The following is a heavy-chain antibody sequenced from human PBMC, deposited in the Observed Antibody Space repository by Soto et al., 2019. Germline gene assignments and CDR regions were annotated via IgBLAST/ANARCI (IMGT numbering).Heavy chain of an antibody. J-gene: IGHJ6*02. CDR2: TSRDEGIK. Sequence: QVQLVESGGGVVQPGGSLRLSCVASEFTFNNDVMHWVRQAPGKGLEWVAVTSRDEGIKYYAESVKGRFTISRDSSKKTLFLQMSSLRPEDTAIYFCAKEGGLDQYHKGGPMDVWGQGTTVIVSS. CDR3: AKEGGLDQYHKGGPMDV. D-gene: IGHD1-1*01. V-gene: IGHV3-30*14. CDR1: EFTFNNDV.